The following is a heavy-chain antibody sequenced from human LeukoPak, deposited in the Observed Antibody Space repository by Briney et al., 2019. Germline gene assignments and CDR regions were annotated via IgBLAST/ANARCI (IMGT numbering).Heavy chain of an antibody. J-gene: IGHJ4*02. Sequence: GGFLRLSCAASGFTFSSYAMHWVRQAPGKGLEGVAVISYDGSNKYYADTVKGRFTISRDNSKNTLYLQMNSLRAEDTAVYYCARGYDFWSGYYTYYFHYWGQGTLVTVSS. V-gene: IGHV3-30-3*01. CDR2: ISYDGSNK. CDR3: ARGYDFWSGYYTYYFHY. D-gene: IGHD3-3*01. CDR1: GFTFSSYA.